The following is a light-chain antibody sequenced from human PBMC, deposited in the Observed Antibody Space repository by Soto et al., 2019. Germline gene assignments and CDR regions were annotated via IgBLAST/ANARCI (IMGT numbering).Light chain of an antibody. CDR1: QSISSY. V-gene: IGKV1-39*01. Sequence: DIQMTQSPSSLSASVGDRVTITCRSSQSISSYLNWYQQRPGKAPKLLIYAASSSLQSGVPSRFSGSGSGTDFTLTISSLQPEDFATYYCQQTYSTPWTFGQGTKVEIK. CDR3: QQTYSTPWT. CDR2: AASS. J-gene: IGKJ1*01.